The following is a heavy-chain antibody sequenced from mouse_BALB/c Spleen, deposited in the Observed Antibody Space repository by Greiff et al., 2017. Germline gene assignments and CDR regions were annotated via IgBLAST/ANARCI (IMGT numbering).Heavy chain of an antibody. CDR1: GFTFTDYY. Sequence: EVKVVESGGGLVQPGGSLRLSCATSGFTFTDYYMSWVRQPPGKALEWLGFIRNKANGYTTEYSASVKGRFTISRDNSQSILYLQMNTLRAEDSATYYCARSYRIDYWGQGTTLTVSS. D-gene: IGHD2-14*01. CDR2: IRNKANGYTT. V-gene: IGHV7-3*02. J-gene: IGHJ2*01. CDR3: ARSYRIDY.